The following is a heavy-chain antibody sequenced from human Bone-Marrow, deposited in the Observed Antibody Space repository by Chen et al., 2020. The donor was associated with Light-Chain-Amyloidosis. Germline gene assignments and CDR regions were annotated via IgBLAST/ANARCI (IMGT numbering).Heavy chain of an antibody. J-gene: IGHJ3*01. CDR3: ARQDYASSWYPSFDA. CDR2: INVRGTII. V-gene: IGHV3-74*03. Sequence: EVQLVESGRGLLRRGGSVRLSCAVPGFDFSDFWMHWVRQVPGKGPVWVSRINVRGTIITYAESVKGRFTISRDNARSTLFLQMDRLRAEDTAIYYCARQDYASSWYPSFDAWGHGTMVTVSS. CDR1: GFDFSDFW. D-gene: IGHD6-13*01.